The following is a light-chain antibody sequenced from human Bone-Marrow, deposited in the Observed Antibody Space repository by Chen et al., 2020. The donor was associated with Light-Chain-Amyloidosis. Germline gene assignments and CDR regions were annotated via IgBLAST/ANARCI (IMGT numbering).Light chain of an antibody. V-gene: IGLV3-25*03. CDR3: QSADSSGTYEVI. J-gene: IGLJ2*01. Sequence: YEMTQPPSASVSRGQNARITCSGDDLPTKYAYWYQQKPGQAPVLVIHRDTERPSGISERFSGSSSGTTATLTISGVQAEDEADYHCQSADSSGTYEVIFGGGTKLTVL. CDR1: DLPTKY. CDR2: RDT.